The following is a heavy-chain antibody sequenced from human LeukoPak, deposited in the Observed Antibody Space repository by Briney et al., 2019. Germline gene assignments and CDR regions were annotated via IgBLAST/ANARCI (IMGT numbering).Heavy chain of an antibody. D-gene: IGHD6-19*01. Sequence: SETLSLTCTVSGGSISSYYWRWIRQPAGKGLEWIGRIYTSGSTNYNPSLKSRVTMSVDTSKNQFSLKLSSVTAADTAVYYCARQVDGSGPQYYFDYWGQGTLVTVSS. CDR1: GGSISSYY. CDR3: ARQVDGSGPQYYFDY. CDR2: IYTSGST. V-gene: IGHV4-4*07. J-gene: IGHJ4*02.